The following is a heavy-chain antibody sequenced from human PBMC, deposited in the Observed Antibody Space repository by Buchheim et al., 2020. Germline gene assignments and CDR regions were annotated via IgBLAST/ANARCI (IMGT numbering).Heavy chain of an antibody. CDR3: ARNGDYYDSSGYSGYFDY. CDR2: ITHDGGNK. J-gene: IGHJ4*02. CDR1: GFRFSSYA. V-gene: IGHV3-30-3*01. Sequence: QVQLVESGGGVVQPGRSLRLSCAASGFRFSSYAVHWVRQAPGKGLEWVAIITHDGGNKYYADSVKGRFTISRDNSKNTLYLQMNSLRAEDTAVYYCARNGDYYDSSGYSGYFDYWGQGTL. D-gene: IGHD3-22*01.